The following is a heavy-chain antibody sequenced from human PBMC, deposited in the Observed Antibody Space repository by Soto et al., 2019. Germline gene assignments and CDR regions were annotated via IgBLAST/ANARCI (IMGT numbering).Heavy chain of an antibody. J-gene: IGHJ4*02. CDR3: VRVFDCSSSSCFEAKGFDY. Sequence: EVLLVESGGGLVKPGGSLKLSCLASDFTFSTYTVNWVRQAPGKGLEWVSSISGGGGYIYYADSLRGRFTISRDNAKNSLYLQMNSLRAEDTAVYYCVRVFDCSSSSCFEAKGFDYWGQGTLVTVSS. D-gene: IGHD2-2*01. CDR1: DFTFSTYT. CDR2: ISGGGGYI. V-gene: IGHV3-21*01.